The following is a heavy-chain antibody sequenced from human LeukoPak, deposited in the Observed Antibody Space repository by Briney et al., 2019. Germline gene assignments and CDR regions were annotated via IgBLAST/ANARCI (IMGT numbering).Heavy chain of an antibody. J-gene: IGHJ3*02. Sequence: SETLSLTCTVSGGSINSNYWNWIRQSPGKGLEWIGSVYYSGTTNYNPSLKSRVTISVHTSKTQFSLKLSSATAADTAVYYCARDRATYYYGTNDAFDIWGQGTTVIVSS. D-gene: IGHD3-10*01. CDR1: GGSINSNY. CDR2: VYYSGTT. CDR3: ARDRATYYYGTNDAFDI. V-gene: IGHV4-59*01.